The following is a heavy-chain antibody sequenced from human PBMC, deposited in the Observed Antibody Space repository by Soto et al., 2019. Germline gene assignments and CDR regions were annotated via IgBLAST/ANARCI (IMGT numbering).Heavy chain of an antibody. CDR2: IIPIFGTA. Sequence: SVKVSCKASGGTFSSYAISWVRQAPGQGLEWMGGIIPIFGTANYAQKFQGSVTITADESTSTAYMELSSLRSEDTAVYYCAIRGYSYGYDYYYGMDVWGQGTTVTVSS. CDR1: GGTFSSYA. CDR3: AIRGYSYGYDYYYGMDV. D-gene: IGHD5-18*01. J-gene: IGHJ6*02. V-gene: IGHV1-69*13.